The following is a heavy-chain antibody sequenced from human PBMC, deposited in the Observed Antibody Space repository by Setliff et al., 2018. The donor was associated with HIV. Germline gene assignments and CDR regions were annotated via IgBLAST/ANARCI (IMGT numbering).Heavy chain of an antibody. D-gene: IGHD3-9*01. J-gene: IGHJ6*03. Sequence: LRLXXAXSXFTFSKCAXXWXXXGPGXGLEWVSGISWNGDLTADAKSAXXRFTISRDKARKYVYLQMNSLTPEDTALYYLYKDGSRTGLYYHYIDVWGKGTTVTVSS. V-gene: IGHV3-9*01. CDR2: ISWNGDLT. CDR3: YKDGSRTGLYYHYIDV. CDR1: XFTFSKCA.